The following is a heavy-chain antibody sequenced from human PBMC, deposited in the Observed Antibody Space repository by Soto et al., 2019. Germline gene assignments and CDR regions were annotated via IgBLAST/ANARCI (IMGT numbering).Heavy chain of an antibody. CDR3: ARDRVRRDNKSSGMDV. J-gene: IGHJ6*02. Sequence: QVQLQESGPGLVKPSQTLSLTCTVSGDSISSGGYYWSWIRQHPGKGLEWIGYIFYTGTTYYNQSLKSRVSIAVDTSKNQFSLKLTSVTAADTAIYYWARDRVRRDNKSSGMDVWGQGTTVTVSS. D-gene: IGHD2-21*01. CDR2: IFYTGTT. CDR1: GDSISSGGYY. V-gene: IGHV4-31*03.